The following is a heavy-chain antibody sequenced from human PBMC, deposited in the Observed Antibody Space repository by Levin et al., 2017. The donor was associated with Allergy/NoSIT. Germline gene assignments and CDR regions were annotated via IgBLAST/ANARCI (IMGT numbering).Heavy chain of an antibody. CDR1: GYTFTDHY. Sequence: ASVKVSCKASGYTFTDHYIHWVRQAPGQGLEWMGWINPNSGATNYAQKFQGGVAMTRDSPISTAYMELSRLRSDDTALYYCARGGRIRRQLVQGALDIWGRGTMVTVSS. D-gene: IGHD6-13*01. CDR2: INPNSGAT. V-gene: IGHV1-2*02. CDR3: ARGGRIRRQLVQGALDI. J-gene: IGHJ3*02.